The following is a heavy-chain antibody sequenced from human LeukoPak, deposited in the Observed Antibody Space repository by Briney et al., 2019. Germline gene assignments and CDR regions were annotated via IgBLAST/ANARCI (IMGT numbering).Heavy chain of an antibody. CDR2: IWYDGSNK. CDR1: GFTFSSYG. CDR3: AVAVAGPSRFDY. J-gene: IGHJ4*02. Sequence: PGGSLRLSCAASGFTFSSYGMHWVRQAPGKGLEWVAVIWYDGSNKYYADSVKGRFTISRDNSKNTLYLQMNSLRAEDTAVYYCAVAVAGPSRFDYWGQGTLVTVSS. D-gene: IGHD6-19*01. V-gene: IGHV3-33*01.